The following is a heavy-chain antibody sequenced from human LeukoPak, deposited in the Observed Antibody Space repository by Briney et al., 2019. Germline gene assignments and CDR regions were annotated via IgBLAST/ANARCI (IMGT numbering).Heavy chain of an antibody. CDR1: GFTFSNYA. D-gene: IGHD3-10*01. Sequence: GGSLRLSCAASGFTFSNYAMHWVRQAPGKGLEYVSAISDNGDSTYYANSVKGRFTISGDNSKNTLHLQMGSLRAEDMAVYYCARAPHGSPGDYWGQGTLVTVSS. CDR3: ARAPHGSPGDY. J-gene: IGHJ4*02. V-gene: IGHV3-64*01. CDR2: ISDNGDST.